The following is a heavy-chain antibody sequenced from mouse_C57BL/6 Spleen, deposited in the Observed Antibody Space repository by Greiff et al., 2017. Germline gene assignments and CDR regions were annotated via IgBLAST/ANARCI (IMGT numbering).Heavy chain of an antibody. CDR2: ISNGGGST. D-gene: IGHD3-3*01. V-gene: IGHV5-12*01. CDR1: GFTFSDYY. J-gene: IGHJ3*01. Sequence: EVKLMESGGGLVQPGGSLKLSCAASGFTFSDYYMYWVRQTPEKRLEWVAYISNGGGSTYYPDTVKGRFTISRDNAKNTLYLQMSRLKSEDTAMYYCATDIAWFAYWGQGTLVTVSA. CDR3: ATDIAWFAY.